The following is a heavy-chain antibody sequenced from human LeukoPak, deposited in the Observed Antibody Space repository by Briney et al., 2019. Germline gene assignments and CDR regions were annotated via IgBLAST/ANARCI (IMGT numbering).Heavy chain of an antibody. Sequence: GGSLRLSCAASEFTVSSNYMSWVRQAPGKGLEWVSVIYSGGSTYYADSVKGRFTISRDNSKNTLYLQMNSLRAEDTAVYYCAREWGTVTRGVFDYWGQGTLVTVSS. J-gene: IGHJ4*02. CDR3: AREWGTVTRGVFDY. CDR2: IYSGGST. D-gene: IGHD4-17*01. V-gene: IGHV3-66*01. CDR1: EFTVSSNY.